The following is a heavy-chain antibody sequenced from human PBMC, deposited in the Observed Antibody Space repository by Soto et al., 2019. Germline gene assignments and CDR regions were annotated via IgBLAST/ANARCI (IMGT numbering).Heavy chain of an antibody. CDR3: ARGVRVSAYLDYYMDV. D-gene: IGHD3-10*02. J-gene: IGHJ6*03. V-gene: IGHV1-18*01. Sequence: QVQLVQSGAEVKKPGASLKVSCKASGYTFSNFGVSWVRQAPGQGLEWIGWINLDNGDTNYGQKFQGRATMTTDTFTNTAYMEVRGLRSDDTAVYYCARGVRVSAYLDYYMDVWGEGTTVTVSS. CDR2: INLDNGDT. CDR1: GYTFSNFG.